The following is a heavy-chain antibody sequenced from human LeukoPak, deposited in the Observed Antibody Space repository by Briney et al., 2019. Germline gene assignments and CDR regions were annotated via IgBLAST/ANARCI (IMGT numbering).Heavy chain of an antibody. V-gene: IGHV1-2*02. J-gene: IGHJ4*02. CDR2: INPNSGGT. Sequence: ASVKVSCKASGYTLTGYYMHWVRQAPGQGLEWMGWINPNSGGTNYAQNFQGRVTMTRDTSITTAYMELSRLRSDDTAVYYCARDPAQNIAAAADFDYWGQGTLVTVSS. CDR1: GYTLTGYY. D-gene: IGHD6-25*01. CDR3: ARDPAQNIAAAADFDY.